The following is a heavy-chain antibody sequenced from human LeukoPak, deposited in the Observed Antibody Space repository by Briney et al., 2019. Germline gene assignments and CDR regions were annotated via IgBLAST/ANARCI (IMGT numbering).Heavy chain of an antibody. CDR3: ARNIESIAAAGRRYFQH. Sequence: HPGGSLRLSCAASGFTFRCYCMSWVRQAPGKGLEWVANIKQDGSEKYYVDSVKGRFTISRDNAKNSLYLQMNSLRAEDTAVYYCARNIESIAAAGRRYFQHWGQGTLVTVSS. D-gene: IGHD6-13*01. J-gene: IGHJ1*01. CDR1: GFTFRCYC. V-gene: IGHV3-7*01. CDR2: IKQDGSEK.